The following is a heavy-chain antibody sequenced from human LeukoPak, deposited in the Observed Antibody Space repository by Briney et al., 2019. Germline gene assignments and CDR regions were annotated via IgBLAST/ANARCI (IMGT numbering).Heavy chain of an antibody. CDR1: GYTLTELS. V-gene: IGHV1-24*01. J-gene: IGHJ4*02. CDR2: VDPEDGET. D-gene: IGHD3-22*01. CDR3: ATLSTSYFDSSGYYSTFLDS. Sequence: ASVKVSCKVSGYTLTELSIHWVRRAPGKGLEWMGGVDPEDGETIYAQKFQGRVTMTEDTSTDTAYMELSTLRSEDTAVYYCATLSTSYFDSSGYYSTFLDSWGQGTLATVSS.